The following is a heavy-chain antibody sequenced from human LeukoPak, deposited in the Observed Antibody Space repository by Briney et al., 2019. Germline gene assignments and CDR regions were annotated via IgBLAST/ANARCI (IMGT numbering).Heavy chain of an antibody. CDR3: AREVRFLEWSHFDY. D-gene: IGHD3-3*01. CDR1: GGSISSGGYS. J-gene: IGHJ4*02. Sequence: SQTLSLTCAVSGGSISSGGYSWSWIRQPPGQGLEWIGYIYHSGSTYYNPSLKSRVTISVDRSKNQFSLKLSSVTAADTAVYYCAREVRFLEWSHFDYWGQGTLVTVSS. CDR2: IYHSGST. V-gene: IGHV4-30-2*01.